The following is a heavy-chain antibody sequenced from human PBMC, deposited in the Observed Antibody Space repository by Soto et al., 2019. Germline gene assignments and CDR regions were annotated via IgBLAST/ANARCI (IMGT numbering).Heavy chain of an antibody. CDR3: APAASIFGAGSDY. V-gene: IGHV1-69*08. D-gene: IGHD3-3*02. CDR2: IIPFDGPE. J-gene: IGHJ4*02. Sequence: QVQLVQSGAEVKKPGSSVKVSCKTSGDTFSSHSFPWGRQAPGQGLEWRVRIIPFDGPESHAQKFKGRVTISAATSAGTVYMDLSSLRSDDTAIYYCAPAASIFGAGSDYWGQGTLVTVSS. CDR1: GDTFSSHS.